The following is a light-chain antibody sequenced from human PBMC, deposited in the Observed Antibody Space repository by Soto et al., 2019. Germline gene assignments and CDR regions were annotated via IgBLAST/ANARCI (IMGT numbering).Light chain of an antibody. CDR3: AAWDDSLSGGV. Sequence: QSVLTQPPSTSGTPGQRVTISCSGSSSNIGSKYVYWYQQLPGTAPKLLMYRDNQRSSGVPDRFSGSKSGNSASLAISGLRSDDEADYYCAAWDDSLSGGVFGGGTKVTVL. CDR2: RDN. J-gene: IGLJ3*02. CDR1: SSNIGSKY. V-gene: IGLV1-47*01.